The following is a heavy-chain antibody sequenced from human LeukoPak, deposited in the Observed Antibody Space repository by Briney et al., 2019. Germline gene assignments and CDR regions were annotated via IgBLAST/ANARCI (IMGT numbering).Heavy chain of an antibody. CDR2: INQDGSVK. J-gene: IGHJ4*02. Sequence: GGSLRLSCAASAFTFTTYRMSWVRQAPGKGLEWVANINQDGSVKYYVDSVKGRFTISRDNAKNSLYLQINSLRFEDTAVYYCARIGYSSSSFDYWGQGTQVTVSS. CDR3: ARIGYSSSSFDY. CDR1: AFTFTTYR. D-gene: IGHD2-2*03. V-gene: IGHV3-7*01.